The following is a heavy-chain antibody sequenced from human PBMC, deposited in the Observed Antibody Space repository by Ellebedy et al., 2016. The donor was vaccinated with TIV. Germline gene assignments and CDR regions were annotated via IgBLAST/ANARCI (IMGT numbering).Heavy chain of an antibody. J-gene: IGHJ5*02. V-gene: IGHV3-30*03. CDR1: GFTFKTYG. CDR2: MSYDGSNK. D-gene: IGHD2-2*01. Sequence: GGSLRLXXAASGFTFKTYGMHWVRQSPGKGLEWVALMSYDGSNKYYRDSVRGRFTISRDNSKNTLYLQMNSLRVDDTAVYYCARGYQFRNWLDPWGQGTLVTVSS. CDR3: ARGYQFRNWLDP.